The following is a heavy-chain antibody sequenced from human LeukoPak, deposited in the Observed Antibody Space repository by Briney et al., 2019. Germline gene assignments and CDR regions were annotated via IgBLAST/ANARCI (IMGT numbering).Heavy chain of an antibody. CDR1: GGSFSGYY. D-gene: IGHD3-10*01. J-gene: IGHJ5*02. CDR3: ARVKRYYYGSGSQNWFDP. Sequence: SETLSLTCAVYGGSFSGYYWSWIRQPPGKGPEWIGEINHSGSTNYNPSLKSRVTISVDTSKNQFSLKLSSVTAADTAVYYCARVKRYYYGSGSQNWFDPWGQGTLVTVSS. V-gene: IGHV4-34*01. CDR2: INHSGST.